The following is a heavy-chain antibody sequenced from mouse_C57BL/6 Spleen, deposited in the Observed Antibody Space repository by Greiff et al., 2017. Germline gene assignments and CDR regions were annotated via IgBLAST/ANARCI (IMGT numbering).Heavy chain of an antibody. V-gene: IGHV1-55*01. CDR2: IYPGSGSP. D-gene: IGHD1-1*01. J-gene: IGHJ4*01. CDR1: GYTFTSYW. CDR3: ARGGITTVVEGASYAMDY. Sequence: QVQLQQSGAELVKPGASVKMSCKASGYTFTSYWITWVKQRPGQGLEWIGDIYPGSGSPKYNEKFKSKATLTVDTSSSTAYMQLSSLTSEDSAVYYCARGGITTVVEGASYAMDYWGQGTSVTVSS.